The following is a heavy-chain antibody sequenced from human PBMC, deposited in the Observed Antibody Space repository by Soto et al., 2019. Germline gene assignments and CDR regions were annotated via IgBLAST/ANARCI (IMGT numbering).Heavy chain of an antibody. CDR2: IYSSGST. D-gene: IGHD1-26*01. J-gene: IGHJ4*02. V-gene: IGHV4-31*03. Sequence: QVQLQESGPGLVKPSQTLSLTCTVSGGSISSGGYYWSWIRQHPGKGLEWIGYIYSSGSTYYNPSLKCRVTISVDTSKNQFSLKLSSVTAADTAVYYCARTWDVRYFDYWGQGTLVTVSS. CDR3: ARTWDVRYFDY. CDR1: GGSISSGGYY.